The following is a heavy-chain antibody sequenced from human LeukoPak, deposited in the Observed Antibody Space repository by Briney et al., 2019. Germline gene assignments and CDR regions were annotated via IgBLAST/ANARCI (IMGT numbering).Heavy chain of an antibody. CDR1: GYTFTGYY. CDR2: INPNSGGT. D-gene: IGHD6-13*01. Sequence: ASVKVSCKAHGYTFTGYYIHWVRQAPGQGFEWMGWINPNSGGTKYAQNFQGRVTMTRDTSISTAYMELSRLRSDDTAVYYCASHLLSLQQLVMGDAFDIWGQGTILTIYS. V-gene: IGHV1-2*02. CDR3: ASHLLSLQQLVMGDAFDI. J-gene: IGHJ3*02.